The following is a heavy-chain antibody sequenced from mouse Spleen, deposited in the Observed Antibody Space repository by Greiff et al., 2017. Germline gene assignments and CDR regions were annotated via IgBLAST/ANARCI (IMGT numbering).Heavy chain of an antibody. CDR2: INPYNGGT. J-gene: IGHJ4*01. D-gene: IGHD2-5*01. V-gene: IGHV1-19*01. CDR3: ARKDSNYDAMDY. CDR1: GYTFTDYY. Sequence: VQLQQSGPVLVKPGASVKMSCKASGYTFTDYYMNWVKQSHGKSLEWIGVINPYNGGTSYNQKFKGKATLTVDKSSSTAYMELNSLTSEDSAVYYCARKDSNYDAMDYWGQGTSVTVSS.